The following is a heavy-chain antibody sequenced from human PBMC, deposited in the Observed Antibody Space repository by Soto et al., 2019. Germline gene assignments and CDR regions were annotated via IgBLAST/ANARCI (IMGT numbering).Heavy chain of an antibody. Sequence: PGGSLRLSCTASAFSFTGFSFTNAWMNWVRQAPGKGLEWVGRSKSSSIDGAIDYAAPVKGRFTVSRDDSKNTFYLQMNSLKTEDTAIYYCTATKGNCSRNVCHEVGLGYWGQGTLVTVSS. CDR2: SKSSSIDGAI. CDR3: TATKGNCSRNVCHEVGLGY. V-gene: IGHV3-15*07. J-gene: IGHJ4*02. CDR1: AFSFTGFSFTNAW. D-gene: IGHD2-2*01.